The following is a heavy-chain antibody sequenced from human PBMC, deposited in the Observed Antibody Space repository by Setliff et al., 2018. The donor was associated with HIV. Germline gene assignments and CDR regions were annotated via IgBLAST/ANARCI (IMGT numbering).Heavy chain of an antibody. J-gene: IGHJ6*03. CDR3: VKARVDGDYYYYYYMDV. CDR2: ISHKSGSTI. CDR1: GFLFHTYW. V-gene: IGHV3-48*04. Sequence: GGSLRLSCAASGFLFHTYWMSWVRQAPGKGLEWVSYISHKSGSTIYYADSVKGRFTISRDNAKNSLYLQMNGLRAEDTAVYYCVKARVDGDYYYYYYMDVWGKGTTVTVSS. D-gene: IGHD4-17*01.